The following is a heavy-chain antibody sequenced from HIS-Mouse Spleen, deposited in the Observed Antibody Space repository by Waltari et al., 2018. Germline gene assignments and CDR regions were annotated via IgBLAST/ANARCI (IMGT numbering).Heavy chain of an antibody. CDR1: GFTVSSYA. J-gene: IGHJ4*02. D-gene: IGHD3-16*01. CDR2: ISYDGSNK. V-gene: IGHV3-30-3*01. CDR3: ARATNLGAFDY. Sequence: QVQLVESGGGVVQPGRSLRLSCAASGFTVSSYAVHWVRQAPGKGLEWVAVISYDGSNKYYADSVKGRFTISRDNSKNTLYLQMNSLRAEDTAVYYCARATNLGAFDYWGQGILVTVSS.